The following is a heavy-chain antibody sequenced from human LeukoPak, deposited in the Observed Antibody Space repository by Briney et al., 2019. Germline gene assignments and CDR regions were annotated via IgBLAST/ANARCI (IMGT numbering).Heavy chain of an antibody. D-gene: IGHD2/OR15-2a*01. Sequence: SETLSLTCTVSGGSISPNLWSWIRQPPGKRLEWIGYIHYSGSTHYNPSLESRVTTSVDTSKNQVSLKLISVTAADTAVYYCARHIVQGGTVFDVWGQGILVTVSS. V-gene: IGHV4-59*08. CDR2: IHYSGST. J-gene: IGHJ4*02. CDR3: ARHIVQGGTVFDV. CDR1: GGSISPNL.